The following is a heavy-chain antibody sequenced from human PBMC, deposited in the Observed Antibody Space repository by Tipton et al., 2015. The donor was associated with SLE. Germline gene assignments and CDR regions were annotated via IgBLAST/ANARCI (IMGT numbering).Heavy chain of an antibody. V-gene: IGHV4-30-4*08. Sequence: TLSLTCTVSGGSISSHYWSWIRQPPGKGLEWIGYIYYSGSTYYNSSLKSRVTISVDTSKNQFSLKLRSVTAADTAVYYCAREGDSVWYFDLWGRGTLVTVSS. CDR2: IYYSGST. CDR3: AREGDSVWYFDL. D-gene: IGHD2-21*02. CDR1: GGSISSHY. J-gene: IGHJ2*01.